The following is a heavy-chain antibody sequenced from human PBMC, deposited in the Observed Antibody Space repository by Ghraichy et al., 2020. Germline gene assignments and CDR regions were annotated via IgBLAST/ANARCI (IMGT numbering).Heavy chain of an antibody. Sequence: EWIGYIYYSGSTYYNPSLKSRVTISVDTSKNQFSLKLRSVTAADTAVYYCARVDTYYDFWRGYYQMRTVYYFDYGGQ. CDR2: IYYSGST. V-gene: IGHV4-31*02. J-gene: IGHJ4*02. CDR3: ARVDTYYDFWRGYYQMRTVYYFDY. D-gene: IGHD3-3*01.